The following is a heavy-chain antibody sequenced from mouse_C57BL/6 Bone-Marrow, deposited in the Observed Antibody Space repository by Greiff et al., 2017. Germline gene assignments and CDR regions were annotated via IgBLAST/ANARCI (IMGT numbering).Heavy chain of an antibody. V-gene: IGHV7-1*01. Sequence: EVQRVESGGGLVQSGRSLRLSCATSGFTFSDFYMEWVRQAPGKGLEWIAASRNKANDYTTEDSASEKGRFIVYRDTSQSILYLQMNALRAEDTANDDCAGDVYDYERNYAMDYWGQGTSVTVSA. CDR1: GFTFSDFY. J-gene: IGHJ4*01. CDR3: AGDVYDYERNYAMDY. CDR2: SRNKANDYTT. D-gene: IGHD2-4*01.